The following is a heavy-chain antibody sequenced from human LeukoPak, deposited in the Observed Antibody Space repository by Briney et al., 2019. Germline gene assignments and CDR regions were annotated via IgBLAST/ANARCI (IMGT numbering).Heavy chain of an antibody. J-gene: IGHJ4*02. CDR1: GGSISSGGYC. D-gene: IGHD4-23*01. V-gene: IGHV4-31*03. Sequence: SQTLSLTCTVSGGSISSGGYCWSWIRQHPGKGLEWIGYIYYSGSTYYNPSLKSRVTISVDTSKNQFSLKLSSVTAADTAVYYCARDPVYGGNPSWGQGTLVTVSS. CDR3: ARDPVYGGNPS. CDR2: IYYSGST.